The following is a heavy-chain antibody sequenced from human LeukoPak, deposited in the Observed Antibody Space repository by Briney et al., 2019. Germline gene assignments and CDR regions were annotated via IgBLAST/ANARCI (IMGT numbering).Heavy chain of an antibody. CDR3: ARAPYDSSGYYYQGAFDI. CDR1: GYTFTSYY. Sequence: ASVKVSCKASGYTFTSYYMHWVRQAPGQGLEWMGIINPSGGSTSYAQKFQGRVTMTRDTSTSTVYMELSSLRSEDTAVYYRARAPYDSSGYYYQGAFDIWGQGSMVTVSS. J-gene: IGHJ3*02. D-gene: IGHD3-22*01. CDR2: INPSGGST. V-gene: IGHV1-46*01.